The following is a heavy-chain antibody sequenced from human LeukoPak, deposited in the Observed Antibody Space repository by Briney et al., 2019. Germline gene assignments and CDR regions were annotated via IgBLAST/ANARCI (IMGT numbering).Heavy chain of an antibody. CDR1: GFTFSNYA. CDR3: AKDSGDWTRGTLLPRGYYFDY. CDR2: ISGGGGDT. D-gene: IGHD2-21*01. V-gene: IGHV3-23*01. J-gene: IGHJ4*02. Sequence: GGSLRLSCAASGFTFSNYAMTWVRQAPRKGLEWVSVISGGGGDTYYADSVKGRFTISRDNSKNALYLQMDSLRPEDTALYYCAKDSGDWTRGTLLPRGYYFDYWGQGAQVTVSS.